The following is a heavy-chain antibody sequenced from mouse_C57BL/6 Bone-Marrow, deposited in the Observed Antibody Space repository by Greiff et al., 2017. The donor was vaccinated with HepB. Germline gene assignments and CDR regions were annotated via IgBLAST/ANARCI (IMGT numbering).Heavy chain of an antibody. CDR2: ISDGGSYT. CDR3: ARDGYGNYGFAY. J-gene: IGHJ3*01. V-gene: IGHV5-4*01. D-gene: IGHD2-1*01. Sequence: VKLMESGGGLVKPGGSLKLSCAASGFTFSSYAMSWVRQTPEKRLEWVATISDGGSYTYYPDNVKGRFTISRDNAKNNLYLQMSHLKSEDTAMYYCARDGYGNYGFAYWGQGTLVTVSA. CDR1: GFTFSSYA.